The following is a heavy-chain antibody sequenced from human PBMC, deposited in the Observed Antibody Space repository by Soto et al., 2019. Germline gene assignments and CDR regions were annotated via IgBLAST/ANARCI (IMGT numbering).Heavy chain of an antibody. D-gene: IGHD2-15*01. J-gene: IGHJ4*02. CDR3: ANGYCSGGSCYPSPFDY. Sequence: SETLSLTCTVSGASISSAGHSWTWIRQHPGKGLEWIGYIYYSGSTYYNPSLKSRVTISVDTSKNQFSLKLSSVTAADTAVYYCANGYCSGGSCYPSPFDYWGQGTLVNVSS. V-gene: IGHV4-31*03. CDR2: IYYSGST. CDR1: GASISSAGHS.